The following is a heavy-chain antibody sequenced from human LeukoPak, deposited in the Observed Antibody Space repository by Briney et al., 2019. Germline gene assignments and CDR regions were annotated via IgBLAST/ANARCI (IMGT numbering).Heavy chain of an antibody. J-gene: IGHJ4*02. Sequence: PGGSLRLSCAAPGFTFSSYGMDWVRQAPGKGLEWVSAMYTGGTTYCADSVAGRFTVSRDNSKNTLYLHMNSLRVEDTAVYYCAKDEATSGGGLASWGQGTLVSVSS. V-gene: IGHV3-53*01. CDR2: MYTGGTT. CDR1: GFTFSSYG. D-gene: IGHD3-16*01. CDR3: AKDEATSGGGLAS.